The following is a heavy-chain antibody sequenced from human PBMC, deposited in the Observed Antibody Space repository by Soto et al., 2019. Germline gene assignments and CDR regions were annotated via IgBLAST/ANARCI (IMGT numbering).Heavy chain of an antibody. D-gene: IGHD1-26*01. J-gene: IGHJ4*02. V-gene: IGHV3-15*01. CDR1: GFTFSNAW. Sequence: EVQLVESGGGLVKPGGSLRLSCAASGFTFSNAWMSWVRQAPGKGLEWVGRINSKTDGGTTDYAAPVKGRFTISRDDSKHTLYLQMNSLKTEDTAVYYCTTGKWELRYWGQGTLVTVSS. CDR2: INSKTDGGTT. CDR3: TTGKWELRY.